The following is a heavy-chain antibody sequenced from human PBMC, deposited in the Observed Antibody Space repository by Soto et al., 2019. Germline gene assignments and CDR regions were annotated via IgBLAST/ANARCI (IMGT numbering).Heavy chain of an antibody. CDR3: AREEYDFWSGWGNGAFDI. V-gene: IGHV1-2*04. CDR1: GYTFTGYY. Sequence: QVQLVQSGAEVKKPGASVKVSCKASGYTFTGYYMHWVRQAPGQGLEWMGWINPNSGGTNYAQKFQGWVTMTRDTSISTAYMELSRLRSDDTAVYYCAREEYDFWSGWGNGAFDIWGQGTMVTVSS. J-gene: IGHJ3*02. D-gene: IGHD3-3*01. CDR2: INPNSGGT.